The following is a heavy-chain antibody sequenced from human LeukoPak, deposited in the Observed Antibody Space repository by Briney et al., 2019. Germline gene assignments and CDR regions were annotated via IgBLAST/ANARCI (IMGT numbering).Heavy chain of an antibody. D-gene: IGHD4/OR15-4a*01. V-gene: IGHV3-30*18. CDR1: GFTFSSYG. Sequence: RGSLRLSCAASGFTFSSYGMHWVRQAPGKGLEWVAVISYDGSNKYYADSVKGRFTISRDNSKNTLYLQMNSLRAEDTAVYYCAKLRSWGQGTLVTVSS. CDR2: ISYDGSNK. J-gene: IGHJ4*02. CDR3: AKLRS.